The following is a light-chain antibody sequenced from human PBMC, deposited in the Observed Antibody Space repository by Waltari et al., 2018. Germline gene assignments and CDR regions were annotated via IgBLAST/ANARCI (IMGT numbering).Light chain of an antibody. CDR2: KIS. Sequence: DVVMTQSPPFLPVTLGQPASISCRSRQSLVYSDGNTYLNWFQQRPGQSPRRLFYKISNRDSGVPDRFSGSASGTDFTLKISRVEAEDVGVYYCMQGTHWPYTFGQGTKLEIK. V-gene: IGKV2-30*01. J-gene: IGKJ2*01. CDR3: MQGTHWPYT. CDR1: QSLVYSDGNTY.